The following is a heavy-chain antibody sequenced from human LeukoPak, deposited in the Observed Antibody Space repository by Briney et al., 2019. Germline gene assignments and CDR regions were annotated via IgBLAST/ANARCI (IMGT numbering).Heavy chain of an antibody. V-gene: IGHV3-48*02. Sequence: GGSLRLSCAASGFTFSSYSMNWVRQAPGKGLEWVSYISSGSTTVDYADSVKGRFTISRDNAKNSLYLQMNSLRDEDTAVYFCARGPEYTYGYSFDYWGQGTLVTVSS. CDR2: ISSGSTTV. CDR3: ARGPEYTYGYSFDY. D-gene: IGHD5-18*01. CDR1: GFTFSSYS. J-gene: IGHJ4*02.